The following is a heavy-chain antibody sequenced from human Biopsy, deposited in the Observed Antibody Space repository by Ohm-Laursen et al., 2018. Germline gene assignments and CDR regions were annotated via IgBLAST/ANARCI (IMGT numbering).Heavy chain of an antibody. CDR2: IIHHFGAT. CDR1: GGTFGSND. V-gene: IGHV1-69*01. Sequence: SSVKVSCKTSGGTFGSNDISWVRQAPGQGLEWMGGIIHHFGATDYAQKFQGRVSITADESTSTVYMELSSLRSEDTAVYYCAADINVWNVNYWGQGTQVTVSS. J-gene: IGHJ4*02. CDR3: AADINVWNVNY. D-gene: IGHD1-1*01.